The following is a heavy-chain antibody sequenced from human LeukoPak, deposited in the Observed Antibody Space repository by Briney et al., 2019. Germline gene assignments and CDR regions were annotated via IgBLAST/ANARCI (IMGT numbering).Heavy chain of an antibody. V-gene: IGHV3-21*01. CDR1: GFTFSSYS. D-gene: IGHD2-2*01. CDR3: ARAVSSCRKGRYFDY. CDR2: ISSSSSYI. J-gene: IGHJ4*02. Sequence: GGSLRLSCAASGFTFSSYSMNWVRQAPGKGLEWVSSISSSSSYIYYADSVKGRFTISRDNAKNSLYLQMNSLRAEDTAVYYCARAVSSCRKGRYFDYWGQGTLVTVSS.